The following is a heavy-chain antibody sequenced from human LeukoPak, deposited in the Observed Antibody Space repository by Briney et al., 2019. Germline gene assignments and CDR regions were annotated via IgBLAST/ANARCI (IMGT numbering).Heavy chain of an antibody. CDR1: GFTFSSYD. CDR2: ILYDGSNK. J-gene: IGHJ4*02. V-gene: IGHV3-33*05. D-gene: IGHD3-3*01. Sequence: GGSLRLSCAASGFTFSSYDIHWVRQAPGKGLEWVTIILYDGSNKYYADSVKGRFTISRDNSKNTVYLQMSSLTAEDTAVYYCARESSGGFDNWAQGTLVTVSS. CDR3: ARESSGGFDN.